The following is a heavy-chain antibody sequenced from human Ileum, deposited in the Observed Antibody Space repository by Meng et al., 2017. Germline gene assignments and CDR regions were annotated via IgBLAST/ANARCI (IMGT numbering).Heavy chain of an antibody. Sequence: LQESVRGLGKPLEAPFSTRIVPGGSMIINSYYWCWIRQPPGKGMEWIAISYYSGTTYHNPSFKSRATLSVDTSKKQLSLRLSSVTAADTAVYYCARYYYESSAPTGRWFDPWGQGTLVTVSS. J-gene: IGHJ5*02. V-gene: IGHV4-39*01. D-gene: IGHD3-22*01. CDR2: SYYSGTT. CDR1: GGSMIINSYY. CDR3: ARYYYESSAPTGRWFDP.